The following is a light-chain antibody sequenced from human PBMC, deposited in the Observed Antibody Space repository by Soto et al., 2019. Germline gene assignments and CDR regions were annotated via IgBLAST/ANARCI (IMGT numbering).Light chain of an antibody. Sequence: EMMMPSSPATLSVSPGARATLSCRASQSVTSNLAWYQQKPGQAPRLLIYGASTRATGIPARFSGSVSGTEFTLTIRSLQSEECAVYDGQQYNNWPRTFGQGTKVDIK. J-gene: IGKJ1*01. CDR1: QSVTSN. CDR3: QQYNNWPRT. CDR2: GAS. V-gene: IGKV3-15*01.